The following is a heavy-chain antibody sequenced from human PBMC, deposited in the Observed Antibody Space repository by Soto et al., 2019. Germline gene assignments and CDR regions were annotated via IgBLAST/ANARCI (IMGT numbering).Heavy chain of an antibody. CDR3: VRANQLLLNAGDL. CDR1: GFTFSIYS. CDR2: ISKSSSTV. J-gene: IGHJ3*01. Sequence: EEQLVESGGGLVQPGESLRLSCAASGFTFSIYSMNWVRQAPGKGLEWISYISKSSSTVYYADSVKGRFTISRDNAKNPLYLQMNRPRAEDTAVYYCVRANQLLLNAGDLWGQGTMVTVSS. D-gene: IGHD2-2*01. V-gene: IGHV3-48*01.